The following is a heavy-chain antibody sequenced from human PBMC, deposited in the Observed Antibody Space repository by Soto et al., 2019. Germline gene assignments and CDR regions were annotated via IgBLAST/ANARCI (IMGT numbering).Heavy chain of an antibody. CDR2: IYYSGST. CDR1: GGSISSYY. V-gene: IGHV4-59*01. J-gene: IGHJ5*02. Sequence: SETLSLTCTVSGGSISSYYWSWIRQPPGKGLEWIGYIYYSGSTNYNPSLKSRVTISVDTSKNQFSLKLSSVTAADTAVYYCAREDYNPNWFDPWGQGTLVTVSS. D-gene: IGHD3-16*01. CDR3: AREDYNPNWFDP.